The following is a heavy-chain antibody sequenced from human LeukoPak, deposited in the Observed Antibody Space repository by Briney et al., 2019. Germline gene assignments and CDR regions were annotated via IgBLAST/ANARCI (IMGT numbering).Heavy chain of an antibody. D-gene: IGHD4-17*01. J-gene: IGHJ6*02. CDR3: ARDSSTDYGDYGPLDSYYYYGMDV. Sequence: PGGSLRLSCAASGFTFSSYDMHWVRQGIGKGLEWVSGIGADGDTYYPGSLKGRFTISRENAKNSLYLQMNSLRAEDTAVYYCARDSSTDYGDYGPLDSYYYYGMDVWGQGTTVTVSS. CDR2: IGADGDT. V-gene: IGHV3-13*01. CDR1: GFTFSSYD.